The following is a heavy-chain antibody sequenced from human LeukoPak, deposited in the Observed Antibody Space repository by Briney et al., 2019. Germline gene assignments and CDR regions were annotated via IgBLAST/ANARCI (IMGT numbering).Heavy chain of an antibody. Sequence: KDSQTLSLTCAISGDSVSSNSVAWNWIRQSPSRGLEWLGRTYYRSRWYNDYAVSVRSRITINSDTSKKQFSLQLNSVAPEDSAVYFCARGEIYWGPRAMDVWGQGTTVTVSS. V-gene: IGHV6-1*01. CDR3: ARGEIYWGPRAMDV. D-gene: IGHD7-27*01. J-gene: IGHJ6*02. CDR1: GDSVSSNSVA. CDR2: TYYRSRWYN.